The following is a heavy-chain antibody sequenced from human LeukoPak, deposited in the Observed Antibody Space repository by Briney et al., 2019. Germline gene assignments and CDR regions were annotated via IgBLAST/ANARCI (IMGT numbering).Heavy chain of an antibody. CDR3: AREGHARKQLEASWFDP. CDR2: INPNSGGT. Sequence: ASVKVSCTASGYTFTGYYMHWVRQAPGQGLEWMGWINPNSGGTNYAQKFQGRVTMTRDTSISTAYMELSRLRSDDTAVYYCAREGHARKQLEASWFDPWGQGTLVTVSS. V-gene: IGHV1-2*02. D-gene: IGHD6-6*01. J-gene: IGHJ5*02. CDR1: GYTFTGYY.